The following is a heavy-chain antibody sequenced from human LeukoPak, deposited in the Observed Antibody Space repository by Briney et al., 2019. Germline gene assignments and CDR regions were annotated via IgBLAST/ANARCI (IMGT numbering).Heavy chain of an antibody. Sequence: ASVKVSCKVSGYTLTELSMHWVRQAPGKGLEWMGGFYPEDGETIYAQKFQGRVTMTEDTSTDTAYMELSSLRSEDTAVYYCATVRAILTQAGLDYWGQGTLVTVSS. D-gene: IGHD2-15*01. CDR2: FYPEDGET. CDR3: ATVRAILTQAGLDY. CDR1: GYTLTELS. J-gene: IGHJ4*02. V-gene: IGHV1-24*01.